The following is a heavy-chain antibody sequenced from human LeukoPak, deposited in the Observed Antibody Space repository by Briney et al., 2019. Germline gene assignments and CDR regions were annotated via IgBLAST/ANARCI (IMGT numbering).Heavy chain of an antibody. CDR2: INPSGGST. V-gene: IGHV1-46*01. D-gene: IGHD6-19*01. CDR1: GYTFTSYY. Sequence: GASVKVSCKASGYTFTSYYMHWVRQAPGQGLEWMGIINPSGGSTSYAQKLQGRVTMTTDTSTSTAYMELGSLRSDDTAVYYCARDGYSSGWPFDYWGQGTLVTVSS. J-gene: IGHJ4*02. CDR3: ARDGYSSGWPFDY.